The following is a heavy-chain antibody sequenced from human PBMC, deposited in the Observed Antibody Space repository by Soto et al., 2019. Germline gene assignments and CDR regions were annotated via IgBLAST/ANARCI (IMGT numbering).Heavy chain of an antibody. V-gene: IGHV1-3*04. CDR3: AKGRSYYYYYGVDV. J-gene: IGHJ6*02. CDR1: GYTFTAHA. CDR2: INTGKGDT. Sequence: ASVKVSCKASGYTFTAHAMHWVRQAPGQGLEWMGWINTGKGDTKYSQKFQGRITITRDTSASTTYMELSSLKSEDTALYYCAKGRSYYYYYGVDVWGQGTTVTVSS.